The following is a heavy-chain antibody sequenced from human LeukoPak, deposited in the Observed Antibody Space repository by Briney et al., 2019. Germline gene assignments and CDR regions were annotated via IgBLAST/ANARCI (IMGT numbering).Heavy chain of an antibody. CDR2: ISGYDGNT. Sequence: ASVKVSCKASGYTFTSYGISWVRQAPGQGLEWMGWISGYDGNTNYAQKLQGRVSITTDTSTSTAYMELRSLRSDDTAVYYCGRLDLSGSDYWGQGTLVTVSS. CDR3: GRLDLSGSDY. V-gene: IGHV1-18*01. D-gene: IGHD6-19*01. CDR1: GYTFTSYG. J-gene: IGHJ4*02.